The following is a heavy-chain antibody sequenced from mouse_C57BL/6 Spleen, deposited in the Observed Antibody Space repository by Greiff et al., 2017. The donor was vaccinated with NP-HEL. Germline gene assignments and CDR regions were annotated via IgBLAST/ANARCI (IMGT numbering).Heavy chain of an antibody. Sequence: VQLQQSAAELVKPGASVKISCKVSGYTFTDHTIHWLKQRPEQGLEWIGYIYPRNGSTKYNEKFKGKATLTADKSSSTAYMQLNSLTSEDSAVYFWAKVTTVVGWFADWGQGTLVTVSA. D-gene: IGHD1-1*01. CDR1: GYTFTDHT. CDR2: IYPRNGST. J-gene: IGHJ3*01. CDR3: AKVTTVVGWFAD. V-gene: IGHV1-78*01.